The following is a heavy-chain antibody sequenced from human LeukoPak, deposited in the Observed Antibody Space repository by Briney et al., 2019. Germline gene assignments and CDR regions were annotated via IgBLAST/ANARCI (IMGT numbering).Heavy chain of an antibody. CDR3: AKSGVVVAAGWFDP. CDR1: GFTFSGYA. V-gene: IGHV3-23*01. CDR2: ISDRGGST. Sequence: PGGSLRLSCAPSGFTFSGYAMSWIRQAPGKGLEWASTISDRGGSTYYADSVKGRFTISRDNSKNTLYLQMISLRAEDTAVYYCAKSGVVVAAGWFDPWGQGTLVTVSS. J-gene: IGHJ5*02. D-gene: IGHD2-15*01.